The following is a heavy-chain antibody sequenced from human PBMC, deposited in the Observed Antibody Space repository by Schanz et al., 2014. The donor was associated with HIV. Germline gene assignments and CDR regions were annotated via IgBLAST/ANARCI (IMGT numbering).Heavy chain of an antibody. CDR3: ARDAARYFDWSYYFDF. D-gene: IGHD3-9*01. CDR1: GFTFSSYG. Sequence: QVQLVESGGGVVQPGRSLRLSCAASGFTFSSYGMHWVRQAPGKGLEWVAVIWHDGSSKYYADSVKGRFTISRDNSKNTLYLQMNSLRAEDTAVYYCARDAARYFDWSYYFDFWGQGTLVTVSS. J-gene: IGHJ4*02. V-gene: IGHV3-33*01. CDR2: IWHDGSSK.